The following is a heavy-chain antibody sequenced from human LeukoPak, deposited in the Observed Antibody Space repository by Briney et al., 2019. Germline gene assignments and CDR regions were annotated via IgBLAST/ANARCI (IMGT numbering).Heavy chain of an antibody. J-gene: IGHJ6*02. CDR2: ISAYNGNT. CDR3: ARDGFLGIVATNGMDV. Sequence: VASVKVSCKVSGYTLTELSMHWVRQAPGQGLEWMGWISAYNGNTNYAQKLQGRVTMTTDTSTSTAYMELRSLRSDDTAVYYCARDGFLGIVATNGMDVWGQGTTVTVSS. CDR1: GYTLTELS. D-gene: IGHD5-12*01. V-gene: IGHV1-18*01.